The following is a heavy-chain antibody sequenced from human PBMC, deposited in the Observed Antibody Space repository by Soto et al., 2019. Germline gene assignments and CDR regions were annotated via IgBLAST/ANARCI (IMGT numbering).Heavy chain of an antibody. D-gene: IGHD5-12*01. V-gene: IGHV3-53*01. CDR3: AREVPDSGRYPYGLDV. J-gene: IGHJ6*02. CDR1: GFPRSSNY. CDR2: IYSGAYI. Sequence: RPSCAASGFPRSSNYMSWVPQAPGKGLEWVSVIYSGAYIYYADSVKGRFTISRDDSKNTVFLQMNSLRAEDTALYYCAREVPDSGRYPYGLDVWGQGTTVTVSS.